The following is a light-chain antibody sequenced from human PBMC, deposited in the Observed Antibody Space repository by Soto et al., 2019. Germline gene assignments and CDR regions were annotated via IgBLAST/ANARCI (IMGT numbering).Light chain of an antibody. Sequence: QSALTQPASVSGSSGQSITISCTGTSSDVGGYNYVSWYQQHPGKAPKLMIYEVSNRPSGVSNRFSGSKSGNTASLTISGLQAEDEADYYCSSYTSSSWVFGGGTKVTVL. V-gene: IGLV2-14*01. CDR1: SSDVGGYNY. J-gene: IGLJ3*02. CDR3: SSYTSSSWV. CDR2: EVS.